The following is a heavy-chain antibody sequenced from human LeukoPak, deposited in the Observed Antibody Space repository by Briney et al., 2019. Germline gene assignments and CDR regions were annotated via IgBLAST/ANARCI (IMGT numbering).Heavy chain of an antibody. J-gene: IGHJ4*02. Sequence: GASVKVSCKASGYTFTDYYIHWVRQAPGQGLEWMGWINSNNGATNYAQKFQGRVTMTRDTSISTAHMELTRLGSDDTAVYYCARDGSLGYWGQGTLVTVSS. CDR2: INSNNGAT. CDR3: ARDGSLGY. V-gene: IGHV1-2*02. CDR1: GYTFTDYY. D-gene: IGHD5-12*01.